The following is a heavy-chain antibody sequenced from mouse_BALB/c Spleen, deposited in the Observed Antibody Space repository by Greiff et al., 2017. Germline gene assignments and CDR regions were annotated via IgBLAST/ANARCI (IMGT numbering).Heavy chain of an antibody. CDR2: ISSGGSYT. J-gene: IGHJ2*01. V-gene: IGHV5-6*01. CDR1: GFTFSSYG. Sequence: EVKVVESGGDLVKPGGSLKLSCAASGFTFSSYGMSWVRQTPDKRLEWVATISSGGSYTYYPDSVKGRFTISRDNAKNTLYLQMSSLKSEDTAMYYCARSEGDFDYWGQGTTLTVSS. CDR3: ARSEGDFDY.